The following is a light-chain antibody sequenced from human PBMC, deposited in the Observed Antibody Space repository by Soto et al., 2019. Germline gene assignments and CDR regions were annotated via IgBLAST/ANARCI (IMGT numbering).Light chain of an antibody. Sequence: EIVLTQSPATLYFSPGERATLSCRASQSVSSYLAWYQQKPGQAPRLLIYDASNRATGIPARFSGSGSATDFTLTISSLEPQDFAVYYCQQRSNWLFTFGPGTKVDIK. J-gene: IGKJ3*01. CDR1: QSVSSY. CDR3: QQRSNWLFT. CDR2: DAS. V-gene: IGKV3-11*01.